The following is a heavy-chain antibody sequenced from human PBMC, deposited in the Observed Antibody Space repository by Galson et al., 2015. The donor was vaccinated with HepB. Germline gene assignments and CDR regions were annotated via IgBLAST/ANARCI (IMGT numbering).Heavy chain of an antibody. CDR1: GDSVSSNSAA. D-gene: IGHD2-15*01. J-gene: IGHJ4*02. Sequence: CAISGDSVSSNSAAWNWIRQSPSRGLEWLGRTFYRSMWKNDYAIFVSGRITINPDTSENQFSLQLNSVTPEDTAVYYCTRDYCSEGNCFFDYWGQGTLVTVSS. V-gene: IGHV6-1*01. CDR2: TFYRSMWKN. CDR3: TRDYCSEGNCFFDY.